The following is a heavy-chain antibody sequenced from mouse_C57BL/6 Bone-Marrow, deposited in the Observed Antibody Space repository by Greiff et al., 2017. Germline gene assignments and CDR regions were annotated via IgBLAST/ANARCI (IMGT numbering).Heavy chain of an antibody. D-gene: IGHD2-1*01. Sequence: EVQLQQSGAELVRPGASVKLSCTASGFNIKDDYMHWVKQRPEQGLEWIGWIDPENGDTEYASKFQGKATITADTASNTAYLQLSSLTSEDTAVYYCTPIYYGAMEYWGQGTSVTVSS. CDR3: TPIYYGAMEY. V-gene: IGHV14-4*01. CDR1: GFNIKDDY. J-gene: IGHJ4*01. CDR2: IDPENGDT.